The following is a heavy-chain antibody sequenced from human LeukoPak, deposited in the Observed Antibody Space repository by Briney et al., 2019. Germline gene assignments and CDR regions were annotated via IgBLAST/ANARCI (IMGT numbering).Heavy chain of an antibody. CDR2: IYTSGST. J-gene: IGHJ4*02. Sequence: SETLSLTCTVSGVSISSYYWSWLRQPPGKGLEWIGYIYTSGSTNYNPSPKSRVTISVDTSKNQFSLKLSSVTAAATAVYYCARRGSYYEYYFDYWGQGTLVTVSS. D-gene: IGHD1-26*01. CDR3: ARRGSYYEYYFDY. V-gene: IGHV4-4*09. CDR1: GVSISSYY.